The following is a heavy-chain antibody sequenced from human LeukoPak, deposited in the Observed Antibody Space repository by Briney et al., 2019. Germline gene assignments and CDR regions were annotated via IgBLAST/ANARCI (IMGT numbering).Heavy chain of an antibody. J-gene: IGHJ4*02. D-gene: IGHD2-2*01. V-gene: IGHV4-30-2*01. CDR1: GGSISSGGYY. Sequence: PSQTLSLTCTVSGGSISSGGYYWSWIRQPPGKGLEWIGYIYHSGSTYYNPSLKSRVTISVDRSKNQFSLKLSSVTAADTAVYYCATSSVVPAAATPPFYDYWGQGTLVTVSS. CDR2: IYHSGST. CDR3: ATSSVVPAAATPPFYDY.